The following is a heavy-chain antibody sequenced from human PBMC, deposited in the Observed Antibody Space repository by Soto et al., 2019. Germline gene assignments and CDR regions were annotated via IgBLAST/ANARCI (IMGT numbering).Heavy chain of an antibody. V-gene: IGHV3-48*01. CDR1: GFTFSMFN. CDR3: AIEGRGDASTSRAFDL. CDR2: ISSSSRYM. Sequence: EVQLVESGGGLVQPGGSLRLSCAASGFTFSMFNMNWVRQAPGKGLEWVSYISSSSRYMYYLDSVKGRFTISRDNPKTSLYLQMNSLRGEETALYYCAIEGRGDASTSRAFDLWGRWTMVTVTS. J-gene: IGHJ3*01. D-gene: IGHD3-10*01.